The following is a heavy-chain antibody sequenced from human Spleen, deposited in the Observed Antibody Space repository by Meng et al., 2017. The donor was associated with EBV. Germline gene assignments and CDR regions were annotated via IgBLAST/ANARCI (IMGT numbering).Heavy chain of an antibody. CDR1: GESFSGHY. CDR2: INHSGST. D-gene: IGHD6-19*01. V-gene: IGHV4-34*01. J-gene: IGHJ5*02. Sequence: GHLHQLGAGLLNPSGALSPPCALHGESFSGHYWTWIRQPPGKGLEWIGEINHSGSTNCNPSLKSRATISVDTSKNQFSLRLTSVTAADTAVYYCARPFPSWQSPRLDPFGAWGQGTLVTVSS. CDR3: ARPFPSWQSPRLDPFGA.